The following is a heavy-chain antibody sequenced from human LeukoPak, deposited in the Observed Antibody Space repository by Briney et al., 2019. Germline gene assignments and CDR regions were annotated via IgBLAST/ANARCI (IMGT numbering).Heavy chain of an antibody. V-gene: IGHV3-23*01. J-gene: IGHJ4*02. D-gene: IGHD5-12*01. CDR3: GRHRGYSGYEVTY. CDR2: LTGTATST. CDR1: GFTLSTYA. Sequence: GGSLSLSCAVAGFTLSTYAMSWVRQAPGKGLEWIASLTGTATSTYYSDSVKGRFTISRDNSKNTLYLQMNSLRAADTAVYYCGRHRGYSGYEVTYWGQGTLVIVSS.